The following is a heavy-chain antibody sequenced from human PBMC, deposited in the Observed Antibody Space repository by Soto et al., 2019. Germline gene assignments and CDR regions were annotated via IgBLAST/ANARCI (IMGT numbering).Heavy chain of an antibody. V-gene: IGHV1-69*02. CDR2: IIPILGIA. CDR1: GGTFSSYT. J-gene: IGHJ4*02. CDR3: ARGDYEVSGYFDY. Sequence: ASVKVSCKASGGTFSSYTISWVRQAPGQGLEWMGRIIPILGIANYAQKFQGRVTITADKSTSTAYMELSSLRSEDTAVYYCARGDYEVSGYFDYWGQGTLVTVSS. D-gene: IGHD4-17*01.